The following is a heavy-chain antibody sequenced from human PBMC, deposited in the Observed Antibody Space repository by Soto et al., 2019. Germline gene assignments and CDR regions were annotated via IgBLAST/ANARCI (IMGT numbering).Heavy chain of an antibody. CDR1: GFTFSSYG. CDR3: ARDPAMGVIGYYYYGMDV. CDR2: IWYDGSNK. D-gene: IGHD2-2*01. V-gene: IGHV3-33*01. Sequence: PGGSLRLSCAASGFTFSSYGMHWVRQAPGKGLEWVAVIWYDGSNKYYADSVKGRFTISRDNSKNTLYLQMNSLRAEDTAVYYCARDPAMGVIGYYYYGMDVWGQGTTVTVSS. J-gene: IGHJ6*02.